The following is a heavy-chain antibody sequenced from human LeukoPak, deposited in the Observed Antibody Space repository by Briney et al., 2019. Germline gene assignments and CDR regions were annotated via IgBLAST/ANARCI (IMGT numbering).Heavy chain of an antibody. Sequence: SETLSLTCTVSGGSISNYYWSWIRQPPGKGLEWIGYIYYSGSTNYNPSLKSRVTISVDTSKNQFSLKLSSVTAADTAVYYCARGLSIAAAGHFDYWGQGTLVTVSS. CDR3: ARGLSIAAAGHFDY. CDR2: IYYSGST. V-gene: IGHV4-59*01. D-gene: IGHD6-13*01. J-gene: IGHJ4*02. CDR1: GGSISNYY.